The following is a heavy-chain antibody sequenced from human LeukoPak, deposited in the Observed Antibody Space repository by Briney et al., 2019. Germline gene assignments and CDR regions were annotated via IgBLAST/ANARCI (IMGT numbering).Heavy chain of an antibody. V-gene: IGHV1-46*01. CDR1: GYTFTSYY. Sequence: ASVKVSCKASGYTFTSYYMHWVRQAPGQGLEWMGIINPSGGSTSYAQKFQGRVTMTRDTSTSTVYMELCSLRSEDTAVYYCARGAYSSSWYTEPIDYWGQGTLVTVSS. CDR2: INPSGGST. D-gene: IGHD6-13*01. CDR3: ARGAYSSSWYTEPIDY. J-gene: IGHJ4*02.